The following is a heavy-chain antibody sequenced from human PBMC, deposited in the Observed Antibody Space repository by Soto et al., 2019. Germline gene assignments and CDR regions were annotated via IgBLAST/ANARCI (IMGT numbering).Heavy chain of an antibody. J-gene: IGHJ4*02. CDR2: ISAYNGNT. CDR3: AHVPAASRRHLRAY. CDR1: GYTFTSYG. V-gene: IGHV1-18*01. D-gene: IGHD2-2*01. Sequence: ASVKVSCKASGYTFTSYGISWVRQAPGQGLGWMGWISAYNGNTNYAQKLQGRVTMTTDTSTSTAYMELRSLRSDDTAVYYCAHVPAASRRHLRAYCGQGTLVPVSS.